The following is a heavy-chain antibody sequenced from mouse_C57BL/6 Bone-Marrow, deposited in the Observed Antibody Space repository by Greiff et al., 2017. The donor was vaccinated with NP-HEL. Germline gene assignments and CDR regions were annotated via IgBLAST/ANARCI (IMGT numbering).Heavy chain of an antibody. J-gene: IGHJ4*01. D-gene: IGHD1-1*01. CDR2: ISDGGSYT. CDR1: GFTFSSYA. Sequence: VQLKESGGGLVKPGGSLKLSCAASGFTFSSYAMSWVRQTPEKRLEWVATISDGGSYTYYPDNVKGRFTISRDNAKNNLYLQMSHLKSEDTAMYYCARDMGGFYYGSSYSAMDYWGQGTSVTVSS. CDR3: ARDMGGFYYGSSYSAMDY. V-gene: IGHV5-4*01.